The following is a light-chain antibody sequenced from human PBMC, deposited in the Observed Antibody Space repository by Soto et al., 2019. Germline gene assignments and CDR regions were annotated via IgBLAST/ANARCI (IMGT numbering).Light chain of an antibody. CDR3: QELNSYPVT. Sequence: DIQLTQSPSFLSASVGDRVTITCRASQGISSYLAWYQQKPGKAPKLLIYAASTLQSGVPSRFSGSGSGTEFTLTFSSLQPEDFATYYCQELNSYPVTFGQGIRLEIK. CDR1: QGISSY. V-gene: IGKV1-9*01. CDR2: AAS. J-gene: IGKJ5*01.